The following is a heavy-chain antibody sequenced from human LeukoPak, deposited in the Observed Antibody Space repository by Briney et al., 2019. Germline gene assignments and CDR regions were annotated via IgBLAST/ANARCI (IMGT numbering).Heavy chain of an antibody. CDR1: GYTFTGYY. D-gene: IGHD3-10*01. CDR2: INPNSGGT. Sequence: EASVKVSCKASGYTFTGYYMHWVRPAPGQGLEWMGWINPNSGGTNYAQKFQGRVTMTRDTSISTAYMELSRLRSDDTAVYYCAATMVRGAGVYYFDYWGQGTLVTVSS. V-gene: IGHV1-2*02. J-gene: IGHJ4*02. CDR3: AATMVRGAGVYYFDY.